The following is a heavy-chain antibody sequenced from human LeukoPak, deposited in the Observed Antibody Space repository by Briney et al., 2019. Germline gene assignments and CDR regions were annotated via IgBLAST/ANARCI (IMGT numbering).Heavy chain of an antibody. CDR1: GFTFNTYW. Sequence: PGGSLRLSCAASGFTFNTYWMHWVRQAPGKGLVWVSHINPDGSQTNYADSVTGRFTISRDNAKNTLYLQMNSLRAEDTAVYYCAKEGRSLQTYWGQGTLVTVSS. J-gene: IGHJ4*02. D-gene: IGHD5-24*01. V-gene: IGHV3-74*01. CDR2: INPDGSQT. CDR3: AKEGRSLQTY.